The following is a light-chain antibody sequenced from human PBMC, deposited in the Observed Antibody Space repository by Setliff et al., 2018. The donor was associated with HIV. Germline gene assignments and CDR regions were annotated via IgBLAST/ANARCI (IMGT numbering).Light chain of an antibody. CDR2: DVS. V-gene: IGLV2-11*01. CDR3: CSYAGSYRV. J-gene: IGLJ1*01. Sequence: QSALAQPRSVSGSPGQSVTISCTGTSSDVGRYNYVSWYQQFPGNAPKLMIYDVSKRPSGVPDRFSGSKSGNTASLTISGLQAEDEADYYCCSYAGSYRVFGTGTKVTVL. CDR1: SSDVGRYNY.